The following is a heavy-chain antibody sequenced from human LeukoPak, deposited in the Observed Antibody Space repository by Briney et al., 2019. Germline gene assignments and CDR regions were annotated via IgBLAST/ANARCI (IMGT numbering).Heavy chain of an antibody. CDR2: IKQDGSEI. CDR1: GFSLSDYW. CDR3: ARQLGGSGSY. V-gene: IGHV3-7*01. J-gene: IGHJ4*02. D-gene: IGHD3-10*01. Sequence: GGSLRLSCAASGFSLSDYWMSWVRQAPGKGLEWVANIKQDGSEIYYVDSVKGRFTISRDNTKNSVYLQMNSLRAEDTAVYYCARQLGGSGSYWGQGTLVTVSS.